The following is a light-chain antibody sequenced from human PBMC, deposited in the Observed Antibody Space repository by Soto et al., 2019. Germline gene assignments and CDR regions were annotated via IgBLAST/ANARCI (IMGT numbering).Light chain of an antibody. CDR3: SSYTSSSTLV. Sequence: QSALTQPASVSGSPGQSITISCTGTSSDVGGHNSVAWYQQNPGKAPKLMIHDVSNRPSGVSSRFSGSKSGNTASLSISWLQAEDEADYYCSSYTSSSTLVFGTGTKLTVL. CDR2: DVS. CDR1: SSDVGGHNS. J-gene: IGLJ1*01. V-gene: IGLV2-14*01.